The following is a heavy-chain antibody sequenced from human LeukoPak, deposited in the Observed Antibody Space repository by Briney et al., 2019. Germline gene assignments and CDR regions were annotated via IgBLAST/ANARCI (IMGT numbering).Heavy chain of an antibody. CDR1: GGSFSGYY. Sequence: SETLSLTCAVYGGSFSGYYWSWIRQPPGKGLEWIGEINHSGSTNYNPSLKSRVTISVDTSKNQFSLKLSSVTAADTAVYYCARVLYGDYDILPGYYNFDYWGQGTLVTVSS. CDR2: INHSGST. J-gene: IGHJ4*02. V-gene: IGHV4-34*01. D-gene: IGHD3-9*01. CDR3: ARVLYGDYDILPGYYNFDY.